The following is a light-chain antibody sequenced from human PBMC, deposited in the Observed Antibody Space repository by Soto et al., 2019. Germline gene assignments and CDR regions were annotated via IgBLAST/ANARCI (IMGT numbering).Light chain of an antibody. CDR2: KTS. CDR1: QSISNW. CDR3: QQYNGYRWT. J-gene: IGKJ1*01. Sequence: DVQMTQSPSTLSASVGDRVTITCRASQSISNWLAWYQQKPGKAPKILIYKTSSLESGVPSRFSGSGSGTEFTLTISSLQPDDFATYYCQQYNGYRWTFGQGTKVE. V-gene: IGKV1-5*03.